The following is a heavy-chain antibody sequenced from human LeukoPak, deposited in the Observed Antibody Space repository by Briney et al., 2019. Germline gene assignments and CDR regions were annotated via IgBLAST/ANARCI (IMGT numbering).Heavy chain of an antibody. D-gene: IGHD1-26*01. CDR2: IHTDGSST. CDR1: GFTFSSYW. J-gene: IGHJ5*02. Sequence: GSLRLSCVASGFTFSSYWMHWVRQAPGKGLVWVSRIHTDGSSTRYADSVKGRFAISRDNAKNTLFLQMNSLRAEDTAVYYCVRGVGGDSRFDPWGRGTLVTVSS. CDR3: VRGVGGDSRFDP. V-gene: IGHV3-74*01.